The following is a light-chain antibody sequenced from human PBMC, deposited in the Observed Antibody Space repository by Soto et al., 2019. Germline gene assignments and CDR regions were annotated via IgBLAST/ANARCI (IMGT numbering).Light chain of an antibody. Sequence: EIVMTQSPATLSVSPGERATLSCRASQRVSRNLAWYQQKPGQAPRLLIYGASTRACGIPARFSGSGSGTEFTLTISSLQFEDCAVYYCQQYNNWPPLAFGGGTKVEIK. CDR1: QRVSRN. CDR2: GAS. V-gene: IGKV3-15*01. CDR3: QQYNNWPPLA. J-gene: IGKJ4*02.